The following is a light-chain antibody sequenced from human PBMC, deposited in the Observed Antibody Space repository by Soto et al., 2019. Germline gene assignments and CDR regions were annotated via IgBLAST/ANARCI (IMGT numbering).Light chain of an antibody. V-gene: IGKV3-11*01. CDR3: PQRSNWPT. CDR1: QSVSSY. J-gene: IGKJ3*01. CDR2: DAS. Sequence: EIVLTQSPATLSLSPGERATLSCRASQSVSSYLAWYQQKPGQAPRLLIYDASNRATGIPARFSGSGSGTDFTFIMSSLEPSDFAVYYCPQRSNWPTFGPGTKVDIK.